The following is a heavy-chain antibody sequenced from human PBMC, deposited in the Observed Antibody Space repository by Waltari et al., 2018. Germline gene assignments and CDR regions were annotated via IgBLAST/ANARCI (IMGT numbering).Heavy chain of an antibody. CDR1: GGSISSGSYY. Sequence: QEQLQESGPGLVKPSQTLSLTCTVSGGSISSGSYYWRWIRQPAGKGLEWIGRIYTSGSTNYNPSLKSRVTISVDTSKNQFSLKLSSVTAADTAVYYCARDWRARNWFDPWGQGTLVTVSS. J-gene: IGHJ5*02. CDR2: IYTSGST. D-gene: IGHD3-3*01. CDR3: ARDWRARNWFDP. V-gene: IGHV4-61*02.